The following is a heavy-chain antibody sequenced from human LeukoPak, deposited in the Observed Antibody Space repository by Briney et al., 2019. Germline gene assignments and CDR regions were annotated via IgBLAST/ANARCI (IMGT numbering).Heavy chain of an antibody. J-gene: IGHJ4*02. Sequence: SETLSLTCAVSGGSISSGGYSWSWIRQPPGKGLEWIGYIYHSGSTYYNPSLKSRVTISVDRSKNQFSLKLSSVTAADTAVYYCARDTPGHYSSGWYNDYWGQGTLVTVSS. V-gene: IGHV4-30-2*01. CDR1: GGSISSGGYS. D-gene: IGHD6-19*01. CDR3: ARDTPGHYSSGWYNDY. CDR2: IYHSGST.